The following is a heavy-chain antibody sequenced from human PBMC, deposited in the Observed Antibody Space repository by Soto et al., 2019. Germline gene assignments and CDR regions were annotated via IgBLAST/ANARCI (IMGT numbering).Heavy chain of an antibody. J-gene: IGHJ6*02. D-gene: IGHD1-1*01. CDR1: GGSISSYY. V-gene: IGHV4-59*01. Sequence: QVQLQESGPGLVKPSETLSLTCTVSGGSISSYYWSWIRQPPGKGLEWIGYIYYSGSTNYNPSLTSRVTLAVDTSKNQFSLKLSSVTAADTAVYYCAREGTTVDSYYYYGMDVWGQGTTVTVSS. CDR2: IYYSGST. CDR3: AREGTTVDSYYYYGMDV.